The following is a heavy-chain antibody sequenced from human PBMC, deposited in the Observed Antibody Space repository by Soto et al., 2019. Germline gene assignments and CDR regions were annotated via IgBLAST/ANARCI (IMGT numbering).Heavy chain of an antibody. CDR3: ASYGPGIAVAFEN. J-gene: IGHJ4*02. CDR1: GGSISSFY. Sequence: PSETLSLTCTVSGGSISSFYWSWIRQPPGKGLEWIGYIYYSGSTNYNPSLKSRVTISVDTSKNQFSLKLSSVTAADTAVYYCASYGPGIAVAFENWSQGTLVTVSS. V-gene: IGHV4-59*01. D-gene: IGHD6-19*01. CDR2: IYYSGST.